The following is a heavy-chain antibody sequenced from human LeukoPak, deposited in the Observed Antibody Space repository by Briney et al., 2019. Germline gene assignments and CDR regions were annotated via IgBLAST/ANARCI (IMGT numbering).Heavy chain of an antibody. CDR3: AKAYDYGDYFSHWYFDL. Sequence: GGSLRLSCAASGFTFSGYAMSWVRQAPGKGLEWVSAISGSGGSTYYADSVKGRFTISRDNAKNSLYLQMNSLRAEDTALYYCAKAYDYGDYFSHWYFDLWGRGTLVTVSS. CDR1: GFTFSGYA. CDR2: ISGSGGST. V-gene: IGHV3-23*01. D-gene: IGHD4-17*01. J-gene: IGHJ2*01.